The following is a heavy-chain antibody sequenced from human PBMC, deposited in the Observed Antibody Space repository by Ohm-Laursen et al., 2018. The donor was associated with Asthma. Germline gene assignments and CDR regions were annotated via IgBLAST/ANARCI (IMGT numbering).Heavy chain of an antibody. J-gene: IGHJ5*02. CDR3: ARDFCTGGFCPKAFDP. V-gene: IGHV3-33*01. CDR2: LWYGGTNK. CDR1: GFTFTSYD. D-gene: IGHD2-8*02. Sequence: SLRLSCAASGFTFTSYDMYWVRQAPDKGLEFVAVLWYGGTNKYYADSVQGRFTISRDIAKNTLYLEMHSLRAEDTGVYFCARDFCTGGFCPKAFDPWGQGTLVTVSS.